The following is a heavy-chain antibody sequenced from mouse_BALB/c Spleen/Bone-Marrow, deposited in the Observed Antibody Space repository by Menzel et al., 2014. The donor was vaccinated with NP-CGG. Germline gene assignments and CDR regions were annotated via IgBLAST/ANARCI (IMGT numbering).Heavy chain of an antibody. D-gene: IGHD2-1*01. V-gene: IGHV1-82*01. J-gene: IGHJ2*01. CDR1: GYAFSSSW. Sequence: LVESGPELVKPGASVKISCKASGYAFSSSWMNWVKQRPGQGHEWIGRIYPGDGDTNYNGKFKGKATLTADKSSSTAYMQLGSLTSVDSAVYFCVRGGNYRFDYWGQGTTLTVSS. CDR2: IYPGDGDT. CDR3: VRGGNYRFDY.